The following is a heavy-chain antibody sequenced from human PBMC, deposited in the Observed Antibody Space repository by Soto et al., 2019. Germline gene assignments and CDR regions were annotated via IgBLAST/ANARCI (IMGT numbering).Heavy chain of an antibody. J-gene: IGHJ6*02. CDR2: ISGSGGST. V-gene: IGHV3-23*01. D-gene: IGHD3-3*01. CDR1: GFTFSSYA. Sequence: GGSLRLSCAASGFTFSSYAMSWVRQAPGKGLEWVSAISGSGGSTYYADSVKGRFTISRDNSKNTLYLQMNSLRAEDTAVYYCAKDPGVWSGYYYHYYGMDVWGQGTTVTVSS. CDR3: AKDPGVWSGYYYHYYGMDV.